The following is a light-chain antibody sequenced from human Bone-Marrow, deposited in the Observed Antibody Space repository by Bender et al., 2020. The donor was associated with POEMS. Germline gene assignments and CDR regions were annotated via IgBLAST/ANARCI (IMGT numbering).Light chain of an antibody. CDR1: SSDVGSYNR. Sequence: QSALTQPPSVSGSPGQSVTISCTGTSSDVGSYNRVSWYQQPPGTAPKLLIYEVSNRPSGVPDRFSGSKSGDTASLTISRLQAEAEADYYCSSYTSSATPVVFGGGTKLTVL. CDR3: SSYTSSATPVV. V-gene: IGLV2-18*02. CDR2: EVS. J-gene: IGLJ2*01.